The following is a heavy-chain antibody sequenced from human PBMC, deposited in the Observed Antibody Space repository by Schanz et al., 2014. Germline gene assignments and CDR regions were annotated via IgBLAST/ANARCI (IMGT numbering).Heavy chain of an antibody. CDR2: ISGSGGST. V-gene: IGHV3-23*04. Sequence: EVQLVESGGGLVQPGGSLRLSCAASGFSFGTYAMSWVRQAPGKGLLWVSAISGSGGSTYYADSVKGRFTISRDNSKNTLYLQMNSLRAEDTAVYYCAKDAENTAMITDYFDYWGQGILVTVSS. CDR3: AKDAENTAMITDYFDY. D-gene: IGHD5-18*01. CDR1: GFSFGTYA. J-gene: IGHJ4*02.